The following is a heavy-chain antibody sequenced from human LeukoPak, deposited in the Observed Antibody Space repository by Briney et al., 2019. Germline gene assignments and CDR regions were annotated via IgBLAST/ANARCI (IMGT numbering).Heavy chain of an antibody. CDR3: AKDRSAYCGGDCSTDY. Sequence: GGSLRLSCAASGFTFSSYAMSWVRQAPGKGLEWVSAISGSGGSTYYADSVKGRFTTSRDNSKNTLYLQMNSLRAEDTAVYYCAKDRSAYCGGDCSTDYWGQGTLVTVSS. J-gene: IGHJ4*02. CDR2: ISGSGGST. CDR1: GFTFSSYA. D-gene: IGHD2-21*02. V-gene: IGHV3-23*01.